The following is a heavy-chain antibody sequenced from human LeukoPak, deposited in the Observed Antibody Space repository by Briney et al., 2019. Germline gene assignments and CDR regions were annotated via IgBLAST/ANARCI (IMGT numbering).Heavy chain of an antibody. CDR1: GGTFSSYA. CDR2: IIPIFGTA. CDR3: ASGGYSSGYYFPFDY. J-gene: IGHJ4*02. D-gene: IGHD3-22*01. Sequence: GASVKVSCKASGGTFSSYAISWVRQAPGQGLEWMGGIIPIFGTANYAQKFQGRVTITADESTSTAYMELSSLRSEDTAVYYCASGGYSSGYYFPFDYWGQGTLVTVSS. V-gene: IGHV1-69*13.